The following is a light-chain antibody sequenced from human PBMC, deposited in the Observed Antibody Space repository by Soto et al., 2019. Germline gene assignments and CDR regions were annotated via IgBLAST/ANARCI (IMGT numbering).Light chain of an antibody. Sequence: DIQMTQSPSSLSASVGDRVTITCRASQSISSYLNWYQQKPGKAPKLLIYAAYSLPSGVPSRFSGSSSGTDFTLIISSLQPEDFATYCCQQRYGTPRTFGQGTKLEIK. J-gene: IGKJ2*01. V-gene: IGKV1-39*01. CDR1: QSISSY. CDR3: QQRYGTPRT. CDR2: AAY.